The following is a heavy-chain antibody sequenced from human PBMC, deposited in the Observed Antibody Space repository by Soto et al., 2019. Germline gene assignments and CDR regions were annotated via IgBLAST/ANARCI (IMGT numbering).Heavy chain of an antibody. V-gene: IGHV4-61*01. CDR3: ARGGVVVAATRSYYYYGMDV. CDR1: GGSVSSGSYY. D-gene: IGHD2-15*01. CDR2: IYYSGST. J-gene: IGHJ6*02. Sequence: SETLSLTCTVSGGSVSSGSYYWSWIRQPPGKGLEWIGYIYYSGSTNYNPSLKSRVTISVGTSKNQFSLKLSSVTAADTAVYYCARGGVVVAATRSYYYYGMDVWGQGTTVTVSS.